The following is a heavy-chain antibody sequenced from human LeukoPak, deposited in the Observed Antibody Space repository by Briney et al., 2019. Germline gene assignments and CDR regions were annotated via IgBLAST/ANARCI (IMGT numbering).Heavy chain of an antibody. CDR1: GYTFTSYD. CDR3: ARGRFQRWGTIFGVVTTAYYFDY. CDR2: MNPNSGNT. D-gene: IGHD3-3*01. J-gene: IGHJ4*02. V-gene: IGHV1-8*03. Sequence: ASVTVSCKASGYTFTSYDINWVRQAPGQGLEWMGWMNPNSGNTGYAQKFQGRVTITRNTSISTAYMELSSLRSEDTAVYYCARGRFQRWGTIFGVVTTAYYFDYWGQGTLVTVSS.